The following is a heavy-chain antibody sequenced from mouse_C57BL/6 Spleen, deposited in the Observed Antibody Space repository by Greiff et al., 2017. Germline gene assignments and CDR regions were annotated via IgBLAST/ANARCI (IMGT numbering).Heavy chain of an antibody. CDR2: ISDGGSYT. J-gene: IGHJ2*01. V-gene: IGHV5-4*01. CDR3: ARDRGLRLYYFDY. CDR1: GFTFSSYA. D-gene: IGHD2-4*01. Sequence: EVQLVESGGGLVKPGGSLKLSCAASGFTFSSYAMSWVRQTPEKRLEWVATISDGGSYTYYPDNVKGRFTISRANAKNNLYLQMRHLKSEDTAMXYCARDRGLRLYYFDYWGQGTTLTVSS.